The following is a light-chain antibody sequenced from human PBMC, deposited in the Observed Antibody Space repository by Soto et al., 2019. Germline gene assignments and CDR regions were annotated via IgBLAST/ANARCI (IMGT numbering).Light chain of an antibody. CDR2: GAS. CDR3: QQYGSSPPRT. J-gene: IGKJ1*01. Sequence: EIVLTQSPGILSLSPGERATLSCRASQSVNNDLLAWYQQKPGQAPRLLIYGASTRATDVPDRFSGSGSGADFTLSISRLEPEDFAVYYCQQYGSSPPRTFGQGTKVEMK. CDR1: QSVNNDL. V-gene: IGKV3-20*01.